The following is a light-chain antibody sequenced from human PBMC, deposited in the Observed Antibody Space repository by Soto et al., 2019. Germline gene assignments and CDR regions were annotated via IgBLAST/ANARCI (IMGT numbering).Light chain of an antibody. CDR1: QSVSSGY. V-gene: IGKV3-20*01. J-gene: IGKJ4*01. CDR2: GAS. CDR3: QQYGSSPFT. Sequence: EIVLTQSPGTLSLSRGERATLSCRARQSVSSGYLAWYQQKPGQAPRLLIYGASSRATGIPDRFSGSGSGTDFTLTISRLEPEEFAGYYCQQYGSSPFTCGGGTKVEIK.